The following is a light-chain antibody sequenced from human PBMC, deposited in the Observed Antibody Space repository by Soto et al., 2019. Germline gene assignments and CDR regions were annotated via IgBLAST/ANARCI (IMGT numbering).Light chain of an antibody. CDR1: SSDVGGYEY. CDR2: EVS. CDR3: SSYTSSTTYV. V-gene: IGLV2-14*01. Sequence: QSVLTQPASVSGSPGQSITISCTGTSSDVGGYEYVSWYQQHPGKAPKLMIYEVSNRPSGVSTRFSGSKSGNTASLTISGLQADDEADYYCSSYTSSTTYVFGTGTKLTVL. J-gene: IGLJ1*01.